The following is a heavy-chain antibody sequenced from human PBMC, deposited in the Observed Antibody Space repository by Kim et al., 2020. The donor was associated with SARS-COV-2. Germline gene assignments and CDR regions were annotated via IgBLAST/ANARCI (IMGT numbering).Heavy chain of an antibody. V-gene: IGHV4-34*01. CDR2: INHSGST. CDR1: GVSFSGYY. J-gene: IGHJ4*03. Sequence: SETLSLTCAVYGVSFSGYYWSWIRQPPGKGLEWIGEINHSGSTNYNPSLKSRVTISVDTSKNKFSLKLSSVTAADTAVYYCARGRSRVFEWLSPGCYFD. CDR3: ARGRSRVFEWLSPGCYFD. D-gene: IGHD3-3*01.